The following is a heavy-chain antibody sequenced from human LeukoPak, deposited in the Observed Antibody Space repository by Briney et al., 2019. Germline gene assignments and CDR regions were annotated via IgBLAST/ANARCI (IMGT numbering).Heavy chain of an antibody. V-gene: IGHV1-18*01. CDR2: ISAYNGNT. D-gene: IGHD6-6*01. CDR1: GYTFTSYG. J-gene: IGHJ4*02. Sequence: ASVKVSCKASGYTFTSYGISWVRQAPGQGLEWMGWISAYNGNTNYAQKLQGRVTMTTDTSTSTAYMELRSLRSDDTAVYYCARVRTEYSSSSVLDYWGQGTLDTVSS. CDR3: ARVRTEYSSSSVLDY.